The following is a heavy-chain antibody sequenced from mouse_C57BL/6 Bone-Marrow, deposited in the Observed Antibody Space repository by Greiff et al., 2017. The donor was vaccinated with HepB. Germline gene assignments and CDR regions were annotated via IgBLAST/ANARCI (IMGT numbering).Heavy chain of an antibody. CDR2: IWSGGST. J-gene: IGHJ3*01. V-gene: IGHV2-2*01. CDR3: ARRGDYDFAY. D-gene: IGHD2-4*01. Sequence: VQLVESGPGLVQPSQSLSITCTVSGFSLTSYGVHWVRQSPGKGLEWLGVIWSGGSTDYNAAIISRLSISKDNSKSQVFFKMNSLQAVDTAIDYCARRGDYDFAYWGQGTLVTVSA. CDR1: GFSLTSYG.